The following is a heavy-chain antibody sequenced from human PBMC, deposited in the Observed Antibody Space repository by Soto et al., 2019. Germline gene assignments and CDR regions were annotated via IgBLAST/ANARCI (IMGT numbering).Heavy chain of an antibody. CDR1: GGTVASSHW. Sequence: PSETLSLTCGVSGGTVASSHWWSWVRQSPGGGLEWIGNVYHTGDTNYSPSFQGHVTITADKSISTAYLQWSSLKASDTAMYYCAIPVRGLWGQGTLVTVSS. V-gene: IGHV4-4*02. CDR2: VYHTGDT. CDR3: AIPVRGL. J-gene: IGHJ4*02. D-gene: IGHD2-15*01.